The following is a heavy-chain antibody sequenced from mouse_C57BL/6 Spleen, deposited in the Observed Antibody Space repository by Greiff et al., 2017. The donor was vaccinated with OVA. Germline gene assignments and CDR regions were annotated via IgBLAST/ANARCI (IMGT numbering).Heavy chain of an antibody. D-gene: IGHD1-1*01. CDR1: GYTFTSYW. Sequence: QVQLKQPGAELVKPGASVKMSCKASGYTFTSYWITWVKQRPGQGLEWIGDIYPGSGSTNYNEKFKSKATLTVDTSSSTAYMQLSSLTSADSAVYYCARAYYYGSSYPAWFAYWGQGTLVTVSA. V-gene: IGHV1-55*01. CDR2: IYPGSGST. J-gene: IGHJ3*01. CDR3: ARAYYYGSSYPAWFAY.